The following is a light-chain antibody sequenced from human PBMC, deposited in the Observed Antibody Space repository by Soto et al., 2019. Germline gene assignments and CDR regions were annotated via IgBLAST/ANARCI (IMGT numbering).Light chain of an antibody. V-gene: IGLV3-27*01. J-gene: IGLJ2*01. Sequence: SYELTQPSSVSVSPGQTARITCSGAVLAKKYARWFQQKPGQAPVLVIYKDSERPSGIPERFSGSSSGTTVTLTISGAQVEDEADYYCYSAADNNQAVFGGGTQLTVL. CDR2: KDS. CDR1: VLAKKY. CDR3: YSAADNNQAV.